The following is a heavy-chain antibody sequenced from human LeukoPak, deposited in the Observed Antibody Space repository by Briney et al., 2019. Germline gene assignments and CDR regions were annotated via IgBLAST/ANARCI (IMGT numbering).Heavy chain of an antibody. V-gene: IGHV4-38-2*02. Sequence: RSSETLSLTCTVSGYSIRSGYYWGWIRQPPGKGLEWIGSIFQSDTTYYNPSLKSRVTISVDSSKNQFFLKLSSVTAADTAVYYCARMRDYWGQGTLVTVSS. J-gene: IGHJ4*02. CDR1: GYSIRSGYY. CDR3: ARMRDY. CDR2: IFQSDTT.